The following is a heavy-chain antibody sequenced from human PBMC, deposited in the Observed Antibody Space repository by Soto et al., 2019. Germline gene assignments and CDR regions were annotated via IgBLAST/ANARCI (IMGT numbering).Heavy chain of an antibody. J-gene: IGHJ4*02. CDR1: GGTFSSYA. CDR3: ASRPTNLEWLPPGPYFDY. V-gene: IGHV1-69*01. Sequence: QVQLVQSGAEVQKPGSSVKVSCKASGGTFSSYAISWVRQAPGQGLEWLGGIIPIFGTANYAQKFQGRVTITADESMSTAYMELSSLRSEDTAVYYCASRPTNLEWLPPGPYFDYWGQETLVTVSS. CDR2: IIPIFGTA. D-gene: IGHD3-3*01.